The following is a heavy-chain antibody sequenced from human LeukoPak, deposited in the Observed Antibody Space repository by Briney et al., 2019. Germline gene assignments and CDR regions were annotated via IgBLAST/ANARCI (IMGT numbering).Heavy chain of an antibody. V-gene: IGHV4-39*07. Sequence: SETLSLTCSVSGGSIRSGRHHWAWVRQPPGKGLEFIGSLDESGRPYYNAPLKSRVTISEDSSGKQFSLNLSSVTAADTAVYFCARDLGGYPFFMDVWGRGTTVIVPP. CDR2: LDESGRP. D-gene: IGHD2-15*01. CDR3: ARDLGGYPFFMDV. CDR1: GGSIRSGRHH. J-gene: IGHJ6*04.